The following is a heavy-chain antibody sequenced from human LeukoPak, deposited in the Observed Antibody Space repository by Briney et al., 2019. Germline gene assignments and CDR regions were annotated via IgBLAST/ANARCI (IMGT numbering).Heavy chain of an antibody. V-gene: IGHV4-4*07. CDR3: ARATVVTPFDY. D-gene: IGHD4-23*01. Sequence: SETLSLTCTVSGGSISSYYWSWIRQPAGKGLEWIGRIYTSGSTNYNPSLKSRVTMPVDTSKNQFSLNLSTVTAADTAVYYCARATVVTPFDYWGQGTLVTVSS. J-gene: IGHJ4*02. CDR1: GGSISSYY. CDR2: IYTSGST.